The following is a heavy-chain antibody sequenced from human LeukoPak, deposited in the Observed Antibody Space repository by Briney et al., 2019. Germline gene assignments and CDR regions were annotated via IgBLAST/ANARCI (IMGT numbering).Heavy chain of an antibody. J-gene: IGHJ4*02. D-gene: IGHD4-17*01. V-gene: IGHV4-34*01. Sequence: IGEINHSGSTNYNPSLKSRVTISVDTSKNQFSLKLSSVTAADTAVYYCARRRMTTVTRVDYWGQGTLVTVSS. CDR2: INHSGST. CDR3: ARRRMTTVTRVDY.